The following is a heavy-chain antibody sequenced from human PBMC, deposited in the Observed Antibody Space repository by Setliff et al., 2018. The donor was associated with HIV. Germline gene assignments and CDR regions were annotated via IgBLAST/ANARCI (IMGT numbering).Heavy chain of an antibody. CDR3: ARRGRTGNSYVLHWFDP. V-gene: IGHV4-38-2*01. J-gene: IGHJ5*02. Sequence: KPSETLSLTCGVSGYSMSSGYYWGWIRQPPGKGLEWIGNVYHTGSTYYNPSLKSRVTISVDTSKNQFSLKLSSVIAADSAVYFCARRGRTGNSYVLHWFDPWGQGTLVTVSS. CDR1: GYSMSSGYY. CDR2: VYHTGST. D-gene: IGHD5-18*01.